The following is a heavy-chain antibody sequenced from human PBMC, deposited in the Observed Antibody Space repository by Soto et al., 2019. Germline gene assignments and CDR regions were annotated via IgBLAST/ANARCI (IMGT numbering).Heavy chain of an antibody. D-gene: IGHD4-17*01. Sequence: EVQLVESGGGLVQPGRSLRLSCGASGFTFDDYAMHWVRQAPGKGLEWVSCISWNSGSIAYADSVKGRFTIYRDNAKKSLYLPMNSLTTEDTALYYCAKDFSDIWDYGRDFDYCGQGTLVTVSS. CDR2: ISWNSGSI. J-gene: IGHJ4*02. CDR1: GFTFDDYA. V-gene: IGHV3-9*01. CDR3: AKDFSDIWDYGRDFDY.